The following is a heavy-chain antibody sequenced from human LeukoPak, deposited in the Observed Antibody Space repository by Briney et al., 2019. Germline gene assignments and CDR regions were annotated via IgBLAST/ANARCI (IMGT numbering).Heavy chain of an antibody. V-gene: IGHV4-4*02. CDR3: AREREEYYYGSGSSPHFDY. Sequence: PSETLSLTCAVSGGSISSSNWWSWVRQPPGKGLEWIGEIYHSGSTNYNPSLKSRVTISVDKSKNQFSLKLSSVTAADTAVYYCAREREEYYYGSGSSPHFDYWGQGTLVTVSS. D-gene: IGHD3-10*01. CDR1: GGSISSSNW. CDR2: IYHSGST. J-gene: IGHJ4*02.